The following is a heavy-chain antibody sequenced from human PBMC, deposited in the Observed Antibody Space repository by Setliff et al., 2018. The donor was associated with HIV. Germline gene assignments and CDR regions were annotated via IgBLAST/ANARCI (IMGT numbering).Heavy chain of an antibody. J-gene: IGHJ6*03. V-gene: IGHV3-30*01. CDR3: AKARGLATVPYYYYYMDV. CDR1: GFAFRNYI. CDR2: ISSDGSDK. Sequence: PGGSLRLSCAASGFAFRNYIFHWVRQAPGKGLEWVAIISSDGSDKNYADSVKGRFTVSRDNSKNTLYRQMNSLRGEDTAVYYCAKARGLATVPYYYYYMDVWGKGTTVTVSS. D-gene: IGHD2-2*01.